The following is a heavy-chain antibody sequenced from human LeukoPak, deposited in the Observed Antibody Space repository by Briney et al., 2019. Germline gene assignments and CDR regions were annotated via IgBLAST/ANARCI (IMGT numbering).Heavy chain of an antibody. D-gene: IGHD3-10*01. CDR2: ISPSGDIT. Sequence: GGSLRLSCAASGFIFSSHGMNWVRQAPGKGLEWVSGISPSGDITYYADSVKGRFTISRDNSKNTVYLQMNSLRAEGTAVYYCAKDRRAGSYDYWGQGTLVTVSS. CDR1: GFIFSSHG. CDR3: AKDRRAGSYDY. J-gene: IGHJ4*02. V-gene: IGHV3-23*01.